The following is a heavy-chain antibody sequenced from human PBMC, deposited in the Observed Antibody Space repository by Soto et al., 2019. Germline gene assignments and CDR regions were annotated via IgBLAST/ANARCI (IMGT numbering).Heavy chain of an antibody. V-gene: IGHV1-69*13. CDR1: GGTFSSYA. J-gene: IGHJ3*02. CDR2: IIPIFGTA. Sequence: SVKVSCKASGGTFSSYAISWVRQAPGQGLEWMGGIIPIFGTANYAQKFQGRVTITADESTSTAYMELSSLRSEDTAVYYCARFLHVVAAKPKNAFDIWGQRTMVSVSS. D-gene: IGHD2-15*01. CDR3: ARFLHVVAAKPKNAFDI.